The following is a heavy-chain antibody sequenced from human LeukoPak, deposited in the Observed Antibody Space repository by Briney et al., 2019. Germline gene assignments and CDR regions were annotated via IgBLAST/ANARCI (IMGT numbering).Heavy chain of an antibody. J-gene: IGHJ5*02. CDR3: ARVPFRYYGSGSYYNDWFDP. Sequence: GGSLRLSCAASGFTFSSYGMHWVRQAPGKGLEWVAFIRYDGSNKYYADSVKGRFTISRDNSKNTLYLQMNSLRAEDTAVYYCARVPFRYYGSGSYYNDWFDPWGQGTLVTVSS. CDR1: GFTFSSYG. CDR2: IRYDGSNK. V-gene: IGHV3-30*02. D-gene: IGHD3-10*01.